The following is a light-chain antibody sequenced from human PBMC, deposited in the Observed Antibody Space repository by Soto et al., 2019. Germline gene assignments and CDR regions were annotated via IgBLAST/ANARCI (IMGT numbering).Light chain of an antibody. CDR2: GAS. J-gene: IGKJ1*01. CDR1: QSVTTN. V-gene: IGKV3-15*01. CDR3: QQYNTWPTWT. Sequence: EVVMTQSPATLSVSPGERATLSCRASQSVTTNMAWYQQKPGQAPRLLIYGASTRATGIPARFSGSGSGTEFTLTISSLQSEDFAVYYCQQYNTWPTWTFGQGTKVDIX.